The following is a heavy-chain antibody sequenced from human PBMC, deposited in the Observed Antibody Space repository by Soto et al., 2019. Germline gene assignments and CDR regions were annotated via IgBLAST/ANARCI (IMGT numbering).Heavy chain of an antibody. CDR1: GYTFVNYE. Sequence: QVQLVQSGAEVKKPGASVKVSCKASGYTFVNYEINWGRQATGQGLEWLGWMNPHSGDTFYAQNFQGRVTMTRNTSITTAYMERNSLKSEDTAVYYCARQQAMDYWGQGTLVTVSS. CDR3: ARQQAMDY. CDR2: MNPHSGDT. V-gene: IGHV1-8*01. J-gene: IGHJ4*02.